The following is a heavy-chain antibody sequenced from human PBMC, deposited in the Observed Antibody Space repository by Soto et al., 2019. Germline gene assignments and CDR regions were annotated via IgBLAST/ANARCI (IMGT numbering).Heavy chain of an antibody. J-gene: IGHJ4*02. Sequence: SETLSLTCTVSGGSISSYYWSWIRQPPGKGLEWIGYIYYSGSTNYNPSLKSRVTISVDTSKNQFSLKLSSVTAADTAVYYCARRGDHDGFDYWGQGTLVTVSS. CDR2: IYYSGST. CDR3: ARRGDHDGFDY. D-gene: IGHD4-17*01. CDR1: GGSISSYY. V-gene: IGHV4-59*08.